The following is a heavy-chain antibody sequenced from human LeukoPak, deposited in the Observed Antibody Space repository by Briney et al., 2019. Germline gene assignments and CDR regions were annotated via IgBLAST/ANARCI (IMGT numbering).Heavy chain of an antibody. CDR1: GFTFGSYA. V-gene: IGHV3-30*04. J-gene: IGHJ4*02. Sequence: GGSLRLSCAASGFTFGSYAMHWVRQAPGKGLEWVAVLSYDGSDKYYADSVTGRFTISRDNYKNTLYLQMNSLRAEDTAVYYCAKRSWQFLDKGYFDYWGQGTLVTVSS. CDR2: LSYDGSDK. D-gene: IGHD3/OR15-3a*01. CDR3: AKRSWQFLDKGYFDY.